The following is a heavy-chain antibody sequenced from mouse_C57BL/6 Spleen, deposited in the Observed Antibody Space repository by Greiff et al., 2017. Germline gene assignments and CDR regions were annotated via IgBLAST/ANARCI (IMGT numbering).Heavy chain of an antibody. J-gene: IGHJ3*01. CDR1: GFTFSDFY. CDR2: SRNKANDYTT. CDR3: ARDDYDYDGGPFAY. V-gene: IGHV7-1*01. Sequence: EVKVVESGGGLVQSGRSLRLSCATSGFTFSDFYMEWVRQAPGKGLEWIAASRNKANDYTTEYSASVKGRFIVSRDTSQSILYLQMNALRAEDTAIYYCARDDYDYDGGPFAYWGQGTLVTVSA. D-gene: IGHD2-4*01.